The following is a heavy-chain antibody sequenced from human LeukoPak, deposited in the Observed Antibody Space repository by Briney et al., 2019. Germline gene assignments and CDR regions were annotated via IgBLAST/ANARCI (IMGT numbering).Heavy chain of an antibody. CDR2: IYPGDSDT. Sequence: GASLQISCEGAGYIFTSYWIGWGRQLRGKGLEWMGIIYPGDSDTKDSPSFQGQVTISPDKSISTAYLQWSSLKASDTAMYYCATHYGDYVYWGQGTLVTVSS. D-gene: IGHD4-17*01. J-gene: IGHJ4*02. V-gene: IGHV5-51*01. CDR3: ATHYGDYVY. CDR1: GYIFTSYW.